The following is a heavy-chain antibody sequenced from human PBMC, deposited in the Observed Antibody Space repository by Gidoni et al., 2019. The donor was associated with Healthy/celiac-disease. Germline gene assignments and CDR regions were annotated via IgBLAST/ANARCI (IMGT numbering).Heavy chain of an antibody. CDR3: AKDPSGVDY. Sequence: EVQLLESGGGLVQPGGSLRLSCAASGFTFSSYALRWVGQAPGQGLEWVSAISGSGGSTYYADSVKGRFTISRDNSKNTLYLQMNSLRAEDTAVYYCAKDPSGVDYWGQGTLVTVSS. D-gene: IGHD6-25*01. V-gene: IGHV3-23*01. CDR2: ISGSGGST. J-gene: IGHJ4*02. CDR1: GFTFSSYA.